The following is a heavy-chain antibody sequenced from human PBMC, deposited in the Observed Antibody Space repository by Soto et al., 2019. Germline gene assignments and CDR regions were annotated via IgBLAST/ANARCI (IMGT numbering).Heavy chain of an antibody. J-gene: IGHJ6*02. D-gene: IGHD3-9*01. Sequence: ASVKVSCKASGYTFTSYGISWLRQAPGQGLEWMGWISVYNGNTIYAQKLQGRVTMTTDTSTSTAYMELRSLRSDDTAVYYCARVYYDILTGYPTGYGMDVWGQGTTVTVS. V-gene: IGHV1-18*01. CDR1: GYTFTSYG. CDR2: ISVYNGNT. CDR3: ARVYYDILTGYPTGYGMDV.